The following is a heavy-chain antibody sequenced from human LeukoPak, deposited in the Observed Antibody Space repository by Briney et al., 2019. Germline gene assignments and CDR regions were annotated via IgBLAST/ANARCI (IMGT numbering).Heavy chain of an antibody. CDR1: GFTVSSKY. D-gene: IGHD1-26*01. J-gene: IGHJ3*02. V-gene: IGHV4-39*01. Sequence: GSLRLSCATSGFTVSSKYMSWIRQAPGKGLEWIGSIYYSGSTYYNPSLKSRVTISVDTSKNQFSLKLSSVTAADTAVYYCARTSIVGATYAFDIWGQGTMVTVSS. CDR3: ARTSIVGATYAFDI. CDR2: IYYSGST.